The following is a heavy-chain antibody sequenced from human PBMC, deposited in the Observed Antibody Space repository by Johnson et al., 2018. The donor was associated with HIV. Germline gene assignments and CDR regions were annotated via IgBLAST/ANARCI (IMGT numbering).Heavy chain of an antibody. Sequence: VQLVESGGGVVQPGRSLRLSCAASGFTFSSYAMHWVRQAPGKGLEWVAVISYDGSNKYYADSVKCRFSISRDNSKNTLYLQMNRLRAEDTSVYYCARGAASHAFDIWGQGTMVTVSS. CDR1: GFTFSSYA. V-gene: IGHV3-30*04. CDR3: ARGAASHAFDI. CDR2: ISYDGSNK. J-gene: IGHJ3*02. D-gene: IGHD2-15*01.